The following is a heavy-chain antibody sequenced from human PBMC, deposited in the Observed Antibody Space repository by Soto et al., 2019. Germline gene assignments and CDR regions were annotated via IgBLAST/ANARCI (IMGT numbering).Heavy chain of an antibody. Sequence: PGESLKITCECSGYTFSNFWIGWVRQLPGKGLEWMGMIYPGDNETRYSPSFHGKVTISADKSTNTAYLQWNSLDASDTAFYFCARRPRSSPYFDYWCQGALDTVSS. J-gene: IGHJ4*02. CDR1: GYTFSNFW. V-gene: IGHV5-51*01. CDR2: IYPGDNET. CDR3: ARRPRSSPYFDY. D-gene: IGHD6-13*01.